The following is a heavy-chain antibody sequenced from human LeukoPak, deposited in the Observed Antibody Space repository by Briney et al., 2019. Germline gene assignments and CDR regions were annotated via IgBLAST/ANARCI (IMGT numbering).Heavy chain of an antibody. V-gene: IGHV4-39*01. CDR2: IYYSGST. CDR1: GGSISSSSYY. J-gene: IGHJ5*02. CDR3: ARPSAGYSSSWYDA. Sequence: SETLSLTCTVSGGSISSSSYYWGWIRQPPGKGLEWIGSIYYSGSTYYNPSLKSRVTISVDTSKNQFSLKLSSVTAADTAVYYCARPSAGYSSSWYDAWGQGTLVTVSS. D-gene: IGHD6-13*01.